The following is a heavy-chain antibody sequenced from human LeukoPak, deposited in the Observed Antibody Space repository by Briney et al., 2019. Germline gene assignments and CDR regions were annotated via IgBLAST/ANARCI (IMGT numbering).Heavy chain of an antibody. D-gene: IGHD2-2*01. V-gene: IGHV1-2*02. Sequence: GASVKVSCKASGYTFTGYYMYWVRQAPGQGLEWMGWINPNSGGTNYAQKFQGRVTMTRETSISTAYMELSRLRSDDTAVYSCARDTSSRVLYYFDYWGQGTLVTVSS. J-gene: IGHJ4*02. CDR3: ARDTSSRVLYYFDY. CDR1: GYTFTGYY. CDR2: INPNSGGT.